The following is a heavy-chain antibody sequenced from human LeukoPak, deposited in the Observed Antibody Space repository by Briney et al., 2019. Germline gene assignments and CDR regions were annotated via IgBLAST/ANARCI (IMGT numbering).Heavy chain of an antibody. CDR3: ARGPPYGSGSYYNVY. CDR1: GFTFSSYS. CDR2: ISSSSSTI. D-gene: IGHD3-10*01. Sequence: PGGSLRLSCAASGFTFSSYSMNWVRQAPGKGLEWVSYISSSSSTIYYADSVKGRFTISRDNAKNSLYLQMNSLRAEDTAVYYCARGPPYGSGSYYNVYWGQGTLVTVSS. V-gene: IGHV3-48*04. J-gene: IGHJ4*02.